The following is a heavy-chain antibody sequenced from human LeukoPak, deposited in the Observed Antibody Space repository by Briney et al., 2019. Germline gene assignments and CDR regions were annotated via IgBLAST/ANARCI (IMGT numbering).Heavy chain of an antibody. CDR3: ARGGSGSYFSWLDP. V-gene: IGHV1-2*02. Sequence: VSVKVSCKASGYTFTGYYIHWVRQAPGQGLECMGWINPNSGGTNYAQKFQGRVTMTRDTSISTAYMELSRLRSGDTAVYYCARGGSGSYFSWLDPWGQGTLVTISS. CDR2: INPNSGGT. CDR1: GYTFTGYY. D-gene: IGHD3-10*01. J-gene: IGHJ5*02.